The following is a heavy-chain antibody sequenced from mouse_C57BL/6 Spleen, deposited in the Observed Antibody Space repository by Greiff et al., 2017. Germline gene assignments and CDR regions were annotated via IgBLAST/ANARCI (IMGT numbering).Heavy chain of an antibody. Sequence: EVKLVESGEGLVKPGGSLKLSCAASGFTFSSYAMSWVRQTPEKRLEWVAYISSGGDYIYYADTVKGRFTISRDNARNTLYLQMSSLKSEDTAMYYCTREGINYFDYWGQGTTLTVSA. V-gene: IGHV5-9-1*02. CDR3: TREGINYFDY. CDR1: GFTFSSYA. J-gene: IGHJ2*01. CDR2: ISSGGDYI.